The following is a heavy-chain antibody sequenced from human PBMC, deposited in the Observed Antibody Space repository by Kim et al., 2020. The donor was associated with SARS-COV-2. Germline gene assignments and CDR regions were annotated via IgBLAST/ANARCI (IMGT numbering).Heavy chain of an antibody. D-gene: IGHD5-12*01. CDR1: GYTFTSYD. CDR3: ARGGGGYDATLAYYYYYGMDV. J-gene: IGHJ6*02. CDR2: MNPNSGNT. V-gene: IGHV1-8*01. Sequence: ASVKVSCKASGYTFTSYDINWVRQATGQGLEWMGWMNPNSGNTGYAQKFQGRVTMTRNTSISTAYMELSSLRSEDTAVYYCARGGGGYDATLAYYYYYGMDVWGQGTTVTVSS.